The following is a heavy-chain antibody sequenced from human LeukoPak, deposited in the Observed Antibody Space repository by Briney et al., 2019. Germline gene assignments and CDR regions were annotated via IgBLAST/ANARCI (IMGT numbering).Heavy chain of an antibody. CDR1: GFTFRNYW. CDR3: ARVRGGI. D-gene: IGHD6-13*01. V-gene: IGHV3-74*03. J-gene: IGHJ1*01. CDR2: INEHGIP. Sequence: GGSLRLSCAASGFTFRNYWMYWVRQAPGKGLVWIANINEHGIPMYEDSVKGRFTISRDNARDTLYLQMNSLRVDDTAVYYCARVRGGIWGRGTLVTVSS.